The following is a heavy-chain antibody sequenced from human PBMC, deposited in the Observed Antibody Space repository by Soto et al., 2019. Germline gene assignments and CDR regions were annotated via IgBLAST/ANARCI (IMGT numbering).Heavy chain of an antibody. D-gene: IGHD5-12*01. J-gene: IGHJ4*02. CDR1: GGSFSNFG. CDR2: IVPVCGRP. CDR3: AREGSGYNF. V-gene: IGHV1-69*13. Sequence: SVKVSCKASGGSFSNFGISWVGQAPGHGLEWMGGIVPVCGRPNYAQRFRGRLTITADESTSTGYMELISLRSVDTAVYDCAREGSGYNFWGQGTQVTVSS.